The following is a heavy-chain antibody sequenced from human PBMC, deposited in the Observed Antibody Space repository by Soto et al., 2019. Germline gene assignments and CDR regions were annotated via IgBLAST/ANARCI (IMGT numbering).Heavy chain of an antibody. CDR3: ARAIVVVPAAQWYYYYYEMDV. CDR1: GFTFSSYC. D-gene: IGHD2-2*01. Sequence: EVQLVESGGGLVQPGGSLRLSCAASGFTFSSYCMSWVRQAPGKGLEWVANIKHDGSEKYYVDSVKGRFTISRDNAKISLYLQMSSLRAEDTAVYYCARAIVVVPAAQWYYYYYEMDVWGKGTTVTVSS. V-gene: IGHV3-7*01. CDR2: IKHDGSEK. J-gene: IGHJ6*04.